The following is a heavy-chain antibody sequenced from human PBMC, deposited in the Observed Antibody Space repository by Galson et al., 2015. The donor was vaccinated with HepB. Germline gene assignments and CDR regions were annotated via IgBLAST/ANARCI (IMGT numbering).Heavy chain of an antibody. CDR1: GGSLSSFS. D-gene: IGHD5-24*01. CDR2: IYYSGST. J-gene: IGHJ6*02. V-gene: IGHV4-59*08. CDR3: ARQNRWLRGGYYYFGMDV. Sequence: ETLSLTCSVSGGSLSSFSWSWIRRPPGKGLEWIGYIYYSGSTNYNPSLKSRVTISVDTSKNQFSLKLTSVTAADTAVYYCARQNRWLRGGYYYFGMDVWGLGTTVAVS.